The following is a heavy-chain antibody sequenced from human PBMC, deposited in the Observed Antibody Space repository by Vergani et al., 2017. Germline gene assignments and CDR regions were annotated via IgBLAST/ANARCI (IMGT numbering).Heavy chain of an antibody. Sequence: QVQLQESGPRLVRPSQTLSLTCTVSGGSINTGAYYWSWIRQPAGKGLEWIGRVYTSGMTNYNPSLKSRVTILVDRSKSQLSLKLTSVTAGDTAVYFCARELSYYYGSGSDDYNPYYYAGMDVWGPGTTVTVSS. J-gene: IGHJ6*02. CDR3: ARELSYYYGSGSDDYNPYYYAGMDV. CDR2: VYTSGMT. D-gene: IGHD3-10*01. V-gene: IGHV4-61*02. CDR1: GGSINTGAYY.